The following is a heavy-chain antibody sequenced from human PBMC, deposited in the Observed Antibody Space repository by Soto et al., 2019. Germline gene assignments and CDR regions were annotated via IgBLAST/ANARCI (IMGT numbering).Heavy chain of an antibody. Sequence: WMSWVRQAPGKGLEWVGRIKSKTDGGTTDYAAPVKGRFTISRDDSKNTLYLQMNSLKTEDTAVYYCTTGAGQHIVVVTAIQHAFDIWGQGTMVTVSS. D-gene: IGHD2-21*02. J-gene: IGHJ3*02. CDR2: IKSKTDGGTT. V-gene: IGHV3-15*01. CDR1: W. CDR3: TTGAGQHIVVVTAIQHAFDI.